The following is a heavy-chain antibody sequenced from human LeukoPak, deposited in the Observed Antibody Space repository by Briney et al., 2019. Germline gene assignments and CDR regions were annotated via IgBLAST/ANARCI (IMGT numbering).Heavy chain of an antibody. D-gene: IGHD3-10*01. Sequence: QPGGSLRLSCAASGFTFSSYWMSWVRQAPGKGLEWVALITYDGYYKYYSDSVKGRFTISSDTSKNTLYLQMNSLGAEDTAVYYCARDLSPVVRASPMGYWGQGTPVTVSS. J-gene: IGHJ4*02. CDR1: GFTFSSYW. CDR3: ARDLSPVVRASPMGY. V-gene: IGHV3-30*03. CDR2: ITYDGYYK.